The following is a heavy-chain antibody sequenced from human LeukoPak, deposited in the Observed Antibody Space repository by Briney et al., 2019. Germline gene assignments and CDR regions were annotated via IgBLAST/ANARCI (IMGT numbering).Heavy chain of an antibody. J-gene: IGHJ4*02. CDR3: AKASRSYGSGSYISPFDY. D-gene: IGHD3-10*01. CDR2: IRYDGSNK. Sequence: GGSLRLSCAASGFTFSSYGMHWVRQAPGKGLEWVAFIRYDGSNKYYADSVKGRFTISGDNSKNTLYLQMNSLRAEDTAVYYCAKASRSYGSGSYISPFDYWGQGTLVTVSS. CDR1: GFTFSSYG. V-gene: IGHV3-30*02.